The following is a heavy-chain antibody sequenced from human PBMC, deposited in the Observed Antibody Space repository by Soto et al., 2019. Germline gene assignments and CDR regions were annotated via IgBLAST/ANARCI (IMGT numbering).Heavy chain of an antibody. CDR3: AREKYDSSGYYYVDY. V-gene: IGHV3-33*01. Sequence: QVQLVESGGGVVQPGRSLRLSCAASGFTFSSYGMHWVRQAPGKGLEWVAVIWYDGSNKYYADSVKGRFTISRDNSKNTLYLQMNRLRAEDTAVYYCAREKYDSSGYYYVDYWGQGTLVTVSS. CDR1: GFTFSSYG. CDR2: IWYDGSNK. D-gene: IGHD3-22*01. J-gene: IGHJ4*02.